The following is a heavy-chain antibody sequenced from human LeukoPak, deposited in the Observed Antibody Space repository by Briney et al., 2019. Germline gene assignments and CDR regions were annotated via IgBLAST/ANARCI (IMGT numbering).Heavy chain of an antibody. CDR1: GGSISSGGYY. Sequence: SQTLSLTCTASGGSISSGGYYWSWIRQHPGKGLEWIGYIYYSGSTYYNPSLKSRVTISVDTSKNQFSLKLSSVTAADTAVYYCARAPNIVVVPAAQNYGMDVWGQGTTVTVSS. D-gene: IGHD2-2*01. V-gene: IGHV4-31*03. J-gene: IGHJ6*02. CDR2: IYYSGST. CDR3: ARAPNIVVVPAAQNYGMDV.